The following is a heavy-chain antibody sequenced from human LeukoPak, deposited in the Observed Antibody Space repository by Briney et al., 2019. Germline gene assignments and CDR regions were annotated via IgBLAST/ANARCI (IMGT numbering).Heavy chain of an antibody. CDR2: IDTDEGST. V-gene: IGHV3-74*01. CDR1: GFTYSSYW. CDR3: ARDGPLPDY. J-gene: IGHJ4*02. Sequence: GGSLRLSCAASGFTYSSYWMHWVRQAPGKGLVWVSRIDTDEGSTSYADSVKGRFTISRDNAKNTLYLQMNSLRAENTAVYYCARDGPLPDYWGQGTLVTVSS.